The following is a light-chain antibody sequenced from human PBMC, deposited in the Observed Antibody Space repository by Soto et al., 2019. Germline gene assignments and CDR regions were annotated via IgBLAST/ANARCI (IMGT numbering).Light chain of an antibody. CDR1: SSDVGSYNL. V-gene: IGLV2-23*01. J-gene: IGLJ2*01. Sequence: QSALTQPASVSGSPGQSITISCTGTSSDVGSYNLVSWYQQHPGKAPKLMIYEGSKRPSGVSNRFSGSKSGNTASLTISGLXXEDEADYYCCSYAGSSTFVVFGGGTKLTVL. CDR3: CSYAGSSTFVV. CDR2: EGS.